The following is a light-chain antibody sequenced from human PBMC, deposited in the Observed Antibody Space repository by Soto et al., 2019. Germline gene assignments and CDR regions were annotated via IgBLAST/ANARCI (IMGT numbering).Light chain of an antibody. Sequence: QSVLTQPPSASGSPGQSVTISCTGTSSDVGGYNYVSWYQQYPGKVPKLMVYEVHNRPSGVPDRFSGSKSGNTASLTVSGLQAEDEADYYCTSYAGGNNVFGTGTKLTVL. CDR1: SSDVGGYNY. V-gene: IGLV2-8*01. CDR2: EVH. J-gene: IGLJ1*01. CDR3: TSYAGGNNV.